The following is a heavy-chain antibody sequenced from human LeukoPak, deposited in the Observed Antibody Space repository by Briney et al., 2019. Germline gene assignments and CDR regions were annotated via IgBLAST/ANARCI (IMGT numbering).Heavy chain of an antibody. CDR3: ARSGGIVVVTSGWFDP. V-gene: IGHV3-21*01. J-gene: IGHJ5*02. Sequence: GGSLRLSCAVSGFTFSTYSMNWVRQAPGKGLEWVSSISSSSSYIYYADSVKGRFTISRDNAKNSLYLQMNSLRAEDTAVYYCARSGGIVVVTSGWFDPWGQGTLVTVSS. D-gene: IGHD2-21*02. CDR2: ISSSSSYI. CDR1: GFTFSTYS.